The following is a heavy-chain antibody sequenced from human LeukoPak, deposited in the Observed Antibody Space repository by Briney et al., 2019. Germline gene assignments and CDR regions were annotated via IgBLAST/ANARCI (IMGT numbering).Heavy chain of an antibody. V-gene: IGHV3-30*18. CDR3: AKDHIAVAGGQDY. D-gene: IGHD6-19*01. Sequence: GGSLRLSCAASGFTFSSYGMHWVRQAPGKGLEWVAVISYDGSNKYYADSVKGRFTISRDNSKNTLYLQMNSLRAEDTAVYYCAKDHIAVAGGQDYWGQGTLVTVSS. J-gene: IGHJ4*02. CDR2: ISYDGSNK. CDR1: GFTFSSYG.